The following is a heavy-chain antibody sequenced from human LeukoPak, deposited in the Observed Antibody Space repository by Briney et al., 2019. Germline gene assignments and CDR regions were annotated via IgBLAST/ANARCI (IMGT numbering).Heavy chain of an antibody. D-gene: IGHD3-9*01. J-gene: IGHJ4*02. CDR1: GGSISSTTYY. Sequence: SETLSLTCTVSGGSISSTTYYWGWIRQPPGKGLEWIGTIYYSGSTYYNPSLKSRVTISVDTSKNQFSLKLRSVTAADTAVYYCARVYDILTGPDAPFDYWGQGTLVTVSS. CDR2: IYYSGST. CDR3: ARVYDILTGPDAPFDY. V-gene: IGHV4-39*07.